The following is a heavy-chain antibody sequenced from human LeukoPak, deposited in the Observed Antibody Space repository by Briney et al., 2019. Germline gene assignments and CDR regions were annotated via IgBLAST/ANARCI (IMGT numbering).Heavy chain of an antibody. J-gene: IGHJ5*02. V-gene: IGHV3-30*03. CDR2: ISNDGSEK. CDR3: ATDGAGFDT. Sequence: GGSLRLSCVASRFTFRNFAMHWVRQAPGKGLQWVAVISNDGSEKYYADSVKGRFTISRDNAKKSLYLEVNNLRAEDTAVYYCATDGAGFDTWGQGVLVTVSS. CDR1: RFTFRNFA.